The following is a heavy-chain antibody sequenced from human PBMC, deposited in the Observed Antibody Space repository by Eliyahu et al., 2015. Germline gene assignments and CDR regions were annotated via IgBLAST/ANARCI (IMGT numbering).Heavy chain of an antibody. CDR2: IYYGGNT. CDR1: XGSVNNYY. J-gene: IGHJ4*02. CDR3: ARGFCSDGSCYSFNY. Sequence: QVRLQESGPGLVKPSETLSLTCXISXGSVNNYYWNWIRQPPGKGLEWIGYIYYGGNTNYNPSLKNRVTISVDTSKNHFSLNLTSVTAADTAVYFCARGFCSDGSCYSFNYWGPGTLVTVSS. D-gene: IGHD2-15*01. V-gene: IGHV4-59*02.